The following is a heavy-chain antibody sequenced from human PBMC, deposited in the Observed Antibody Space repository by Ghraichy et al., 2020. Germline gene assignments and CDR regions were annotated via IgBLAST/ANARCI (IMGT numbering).Heavy chain of an antibody. D-gene: IGHD2-15*01. CDR1: GFTFSSYS. J-gene: IGHJ4*02. Sequence: LSLTCAASGFTFSSYSMNWVRQAPGKGLEWVSYIGSGGSSTYYADSVKGRFTISRDHAKNSVYLDMNSLRAEDTALYYCVRDGCSGRTCTFYNWGQGALVTVSS. V-gene: IGHV3-48*04. CDR3: VRDGCSGRTCTFYN. CDR2: IGSGGSST.